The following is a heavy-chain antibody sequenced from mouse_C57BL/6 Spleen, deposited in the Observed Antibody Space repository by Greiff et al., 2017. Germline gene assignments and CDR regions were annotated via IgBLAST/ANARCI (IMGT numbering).Heavy chain of an antibody. Sequence: QVQLQQPGAELVRPGSSVKLSCKASGYTFTSYWMHWVKQRPIQGLEWIGNIDPSDSETHYTQKFKDKATLTVDKSSSTAYMQLSSLTSEDSAVYYCARRGTTVVSFDYWGQGTTLTVSS. CDR3: ARRGTTVVSFDY. CDR1: GYTFTSYW. D-gene: IGHD1-1*01. CDR2: IDPSDSET. V-gene: IGHV1-52*01. J-gene: IGHJ2*01.